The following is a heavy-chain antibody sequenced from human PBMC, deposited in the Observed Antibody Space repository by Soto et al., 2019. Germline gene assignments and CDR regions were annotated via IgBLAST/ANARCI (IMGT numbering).Heavy chain of an antibody. CDR3: ARVPPYVNSWKSFCDP. Sequence: ASVKVSCKASGYTFSSYDINWARQAPGQGLEWMGWISPYNENTIYAQKFQGRVTMTTDTSTSTVYMELTSLISDDTAVYYCARVPPYVNSWKSFCDPWGQGTLVTVS. D-gene: IGHD1-1*01. CDR1: GYTFSSYD. V-gene: IGHV1-18*01. J-gene: IGHJ5*02. CDR2: ISPYNENT.